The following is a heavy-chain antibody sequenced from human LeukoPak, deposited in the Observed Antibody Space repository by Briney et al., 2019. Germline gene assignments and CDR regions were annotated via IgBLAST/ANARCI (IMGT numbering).Heavy chain of an antibody. CDR3: ARSRDAYHYNSPFGY. V-gene: IGHV3-30-3*01. D-gene: IGHD5-24*01. CDR2: ISYDGSNK. J-gene: IGHJ4*02. CDR1: GFTFSSYA. Sequence: PGGSLRLSCAASGFTFSSYAMHWVRQAPGKGLECVAVISYDGSNKYYADSVKGRCTISRNNYKNTLYLQMTRMREEDTAVYYCARSRDAYHYNSPFGYWGQGTPVTASS.